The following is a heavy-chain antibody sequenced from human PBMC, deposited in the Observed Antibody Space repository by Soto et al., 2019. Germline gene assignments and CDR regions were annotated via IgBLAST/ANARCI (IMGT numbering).Heavy chain of an antibody. CDR2: INYSGRT. J-gene: IGHJ4*02. V-gene: IGHV4-39*01. CDR3: ARLLLYGSGSRVYFAS. Sequence: SETLSLTCTVSGGSISSSSYYWGWIRQPPGKGLEWIGSINYSGRTYYNPSLKSRVTISVDTSKNQFSLKLSSVTAADTVVYYCARLLLYGSGSRVYFASWGQGTLVIVSS. CDR1: GGSISSSSYY. D-gene: IGHD3-10*01.